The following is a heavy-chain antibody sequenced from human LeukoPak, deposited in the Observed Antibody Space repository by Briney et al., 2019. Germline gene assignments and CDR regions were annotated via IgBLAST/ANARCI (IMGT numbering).Heavy chain of an antibody. CDR3: ARHVIYDSSGYPAYYFDY. Sequence: SETLSLTCTVSGGSISSYYWSWIRQPPGKGLEWIGYIYYSGSTNYNPSLKSRVTISVDTSKNQFSLKLSSVTAADTAVYYCARHVIYDSSGYPAYYFDYWGQGTLVTVSS. J-gene: IGHJ4*02. D-gene: IGHD3-22*01. CDR2: IYYSGST. CDR1: GGSISSYY. V-gene: IGHV4-59*08.